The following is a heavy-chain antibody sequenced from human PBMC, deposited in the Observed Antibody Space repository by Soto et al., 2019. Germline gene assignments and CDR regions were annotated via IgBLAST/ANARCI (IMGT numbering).Heavy chain of an antibody. J-gene: IGHJ5*02. D-gene: IGHD3-3*01. CDR3: ARGREWLREGWFDP. CDR2: IYSGGST. CDR1: GFTVSSNY. Sequence: EVQLVESGGGLVQPGGSLRLSCAASGFTVSSNYMSWVRQAPGKGLEWVSVIYSGGSTYYADSVKGRFTISRDNSKNTLYLQMNNLRAEDTAVYYCARGREWLREGWFDPWGQGTLVTVSS. V-gene: IGHV3-66*01.